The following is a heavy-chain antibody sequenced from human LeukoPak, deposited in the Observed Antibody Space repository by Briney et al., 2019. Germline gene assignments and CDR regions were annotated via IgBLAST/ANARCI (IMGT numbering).Heavy chain of an antibody. CDR1: GGTFSSYA. V-gene: IGHV1-69*01. CDR3: AREGYDYDWGSYDWFDP. D-gene: IGHD3-16*01. J-gene: IGHJ5*02. CDR2: IIPIFGTA. Sequence: SVKVSCKASGGTFSSYAISWVRQAPGQGLEWMGGIIPIFGTANYAQKFQGRVTITADESTSTAYMELSSLRSEDTAVYYCAREGYDYDWGSYDWFDPWGQGTLVTVSS.